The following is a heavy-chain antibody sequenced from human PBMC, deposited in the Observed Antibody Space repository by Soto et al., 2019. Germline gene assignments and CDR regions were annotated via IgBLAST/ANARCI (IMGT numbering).Heavy chain of an antibody. CDR2: IYPGDSDT. D-gene: IGHD4-17*01. V-gene: IGHV5-51*01. Sequence: GESLKISCKGSGYSFTSYWIGWVRQMPGKGLEWMGIIYPGDSDTRYSPSFQGQVTISADKSISTAYLQWSSLKASDTAMYYCATLRYYGDYVDDAFDIWGQGTMVTVSS. CDR3: ATLRYYGDYVDDAFDI. CDR1: GYSFTSYW. J-gene: IGHJ3*02.